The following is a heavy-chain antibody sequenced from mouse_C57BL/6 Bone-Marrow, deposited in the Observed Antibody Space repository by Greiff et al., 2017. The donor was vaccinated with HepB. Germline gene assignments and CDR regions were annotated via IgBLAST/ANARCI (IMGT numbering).Heavy chain of an antibody. CDR1: GYTFTSYW. Sequence: QVQLQQPGAELVKPGASVKMSCKASGYTFTSYWIEDIYPGSGSTNYNEKFKSKATLTVDTSSSTAYMQLSSLTSEDSAVYYCARKDYGSRFDYWGQGTTLTVSS. D-gene: IGHD1-1*01. CDR3: ARKDYGSRFDY. V-gene: IGHV1-55*01. J-gene: IGHJ2*01. CDR2: IYPGSGST.